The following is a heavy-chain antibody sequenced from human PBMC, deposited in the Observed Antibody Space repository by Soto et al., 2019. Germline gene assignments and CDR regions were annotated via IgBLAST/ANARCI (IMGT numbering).Heavy chain of an antibody. V-gene: IGHV1-46*04. Sequence: QVRLVQSGAEVKKPGASVRVSCKASGYSLTNYFMHWVRQAPGHGLEWMGIINPSTGGTSYAQKLQGRVTMTSDTSTSTVYMELSSLRSEDTAVYYCARGNLGDSRLGYWGQGTLVTVSS. CDR1: GYSLTNYF. D-gene: IGHD3-22*01. CDR3: ARGNLGDSRLGY. CDR2: INPSTGGT. J-gene: IGHJ4*02.